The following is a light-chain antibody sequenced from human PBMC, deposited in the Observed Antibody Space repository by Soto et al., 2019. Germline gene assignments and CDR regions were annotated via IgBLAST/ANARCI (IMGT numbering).Light chain of an antibody. CDR1: QSVSSSY. CDR2: GAS. Sequence: EIVLTQSPGTLSLSPGERATLSCRASQSVSSSYLAWYQQKPGQAPRLLIYGASSRATGIPDRFSGSGSGTDCTLTISRLEPEEFAVYYCQQYGSPPQTFGQGTKVEIK. J-gene: IGKJ1*01. CDR3: QQYGSPPQT. V-gene: IGKV3-20*01.